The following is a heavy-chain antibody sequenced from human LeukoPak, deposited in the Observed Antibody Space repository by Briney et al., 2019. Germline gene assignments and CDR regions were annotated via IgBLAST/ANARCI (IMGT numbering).Heavy chain of an antibody. Sequence: SVKVSCKASGGTFSSYAISWVRQAPGQGLEWMGGIIPIFGTTNYAQKFQGRVTITADESTSTAYMELSSLRSEDTAVYYCARGGSSSFEDFDYWGQGTLVTVST. CDR2: IIPIFGTT. D-gene: IGHD6-6*01. J-gene: IGHJ4*02. CDR3: ARGGSSSFEDFDY. V-gene: IGHV1-69*01. CDR1: GGTFSSYA.